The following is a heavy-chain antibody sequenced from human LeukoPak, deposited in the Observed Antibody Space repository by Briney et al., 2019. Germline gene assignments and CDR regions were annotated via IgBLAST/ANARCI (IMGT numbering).Heavy chain of an antibody. J-gene: IGHJ4*02. CDR3: ARHLYDKTGRPLDS. V-gene: IGHV4-39*01. Sequence: PSETLSLTCSVSGDSINSGVSYWAWIRQPPGKGLEWIGTIYYSGGAGSTYYNPSLKSRVTISVDTSKNQFSLNLSSVTAADTAIYYCARHLYDKTGRPLDSWGQGTLVTVSS. CDR2: IYYSGGAGST. CDR1: GDSINSGVSY. D-gene: IGHD3-9*01.